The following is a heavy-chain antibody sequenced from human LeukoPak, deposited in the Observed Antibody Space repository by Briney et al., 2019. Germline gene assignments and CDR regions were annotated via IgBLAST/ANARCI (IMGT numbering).Heavy chain of an antibody. CDR2: IYYSGTT. CDR1: GGSISSGNYY. CDR3: ARDGSGYNNCDY. V-gene: IGHV4-31*03. D-gene: IGHD3-3*01. J-gene: IGHJ4*02. Sequence: PSQTLSLTCTVSGGSISSGNYYWRWIRQHPGRGLEWIGYIYYSGTTYYNPSLKSRVTISVDTSKNQFSLKLSSVTAADTAVYYCARDGSGYNNCDYWGQGTLVTVSS.